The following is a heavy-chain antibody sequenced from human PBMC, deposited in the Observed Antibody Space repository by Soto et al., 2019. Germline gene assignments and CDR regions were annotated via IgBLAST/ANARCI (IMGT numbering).Heavy chain of an antibody. J-gene: IGHJ6*02. D-gene: IGHD3-10*01. CDR3: ARAYYFHSGRGRSMYV. CDR2: FSNSGST. Sequence: QVQLQESGPGLVKPSETLSLTCTVSGDSVSSGSYYWMWIRQPPGKGLEWIGYFSNSGSTNYNSSLKTRVTISVDKSKNQLSLKLTSVIAADAAVYYCARAYYFHSGRGRSMYVWGQGTTVTVSS. V-gene: IGHV4-61*01. CDR1: GDSVSSGSYY.